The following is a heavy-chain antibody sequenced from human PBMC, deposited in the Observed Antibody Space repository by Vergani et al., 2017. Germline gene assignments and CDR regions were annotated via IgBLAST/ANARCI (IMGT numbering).Heavy chain of an antibody. J-gene: IGHJ6*01. CDR3: ATPQTVTTGGMEV. CDR1: GYTFTDHY. D-gene: IGHD4-17*01. CDR2: VDPEDGET. Sequence: EVQLVQSGAEVKKPGATMKISCKVSGYTFTDHYMHWVKQAPGKGLEWMGLVDPEDGETIYAEKFKGRVTIAADTSTDTAHLELSSLRSGDTAVFYCATPQTVTTGGMEVWGQGTTVIVS. V-gene: IGHV1-69-2*01.